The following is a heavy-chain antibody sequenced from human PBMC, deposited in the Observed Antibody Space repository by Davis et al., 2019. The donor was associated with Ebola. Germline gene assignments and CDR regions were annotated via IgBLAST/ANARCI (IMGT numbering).Heavy chain of an antibody. CDR1: GGSIRSNGYS. CDR2: ISYSGST. D-gene: IGHD3-10*01. CDR3: AREATTSYYGSGSYSPRKRNWFDP. Sequence: PSETLSLTCTVSGGSIRSNGYSWGWIRQPPGKGLEWIGSISYSGSTSYNPSLKSRVTMSVDTSRNQFSLSVTAAETAVYYCAREATTSYYGSGSYSPRKRNWFDPWGQGTLVTVSS. J-gene: IGHJ5*02. V-gene: IGHV4-39*02.